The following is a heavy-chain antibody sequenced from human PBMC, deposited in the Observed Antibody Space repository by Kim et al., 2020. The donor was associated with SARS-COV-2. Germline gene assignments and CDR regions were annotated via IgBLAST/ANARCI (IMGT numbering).Heavy chain of an antibody. CDR2: INPNSGGT. CDR3: ARVWVTPPVDYDFWSGYSRAFDY. V-gene: IGHV1-2*02. D-gene: IGHD3-3*01. J-gene: IGHJ4*02. CDR1: GYTFTGYY. Sequence: ASVKVSCKASGYTFTGYYMHWVRQAPGQGLEWMGWINPNSGGTNYAQKFQGRVTMTRDTSISTAYMELSRLRSDDTAVYYCARVWVTPPVDYDFWSGYSRAFDYWGQGTLVTVSS.